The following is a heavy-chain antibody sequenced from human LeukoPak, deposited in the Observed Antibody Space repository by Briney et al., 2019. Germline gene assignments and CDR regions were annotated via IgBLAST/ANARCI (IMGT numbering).Heavy chain of an antibody. D-gene: IGHD4-17*01. CDR3: ARAHGDYDWDWYFDL. CDR2: IYYSGST. Sequence: SETLSLTCTVSGRSISSYYWSWIRQPPGKGLEWIGNIYYSGSTNYNPTLKSRVTISVDTSKNQFSLKLSSVTAADTAVYYCARAHGDYDWDWYFDLWGRGTLVTVSS. V-gene: IGHV4-59*01. J-gene: IGHJ2*01. CDR1: GRSISSYY.